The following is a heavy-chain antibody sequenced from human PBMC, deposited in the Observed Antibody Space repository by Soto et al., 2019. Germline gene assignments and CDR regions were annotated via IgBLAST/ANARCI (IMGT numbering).Heavy chain of an antibody. Sequence: PSETLSLTCTVSGGSVSSGSYYWSWIRQPPGKGLEWIGYIYYSGSTNYNPSLKSRVTISVDTSKNQFSLKLSSVTAADTAVYYCARNEASGSGTSFDYWGQGTLVTVSS. CDR2: IYYSGST. CDR3: ARNEASGSGTSFDY. V-gene: IGHV4-61*01. CDR1: GGSVSSGSYY. D-gene: IGHD3-10*01. J-gene: IGHJ4*02.